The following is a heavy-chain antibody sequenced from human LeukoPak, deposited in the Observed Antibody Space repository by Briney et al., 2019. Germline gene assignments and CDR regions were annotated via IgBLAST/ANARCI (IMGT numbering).Heavy chain of an antibody. CDR2: IIPILGIA. V-gene: IGHV1-69*04. J-gene: IGHJ4*02. CDR3: ARPGRMEYYFDY. D-gene: IGHD3-3*01. Sequence: ASVKVSCKASGGTFSSYAISWVRQAPGQGLEWMGRIIPILGIANYAQKFQGRVTITADKSTSTAYMELSSLRSEDTAVYYCARPGRMEYYFDYWGQGTLVTVSS. CDR1: GGTFSSYA.